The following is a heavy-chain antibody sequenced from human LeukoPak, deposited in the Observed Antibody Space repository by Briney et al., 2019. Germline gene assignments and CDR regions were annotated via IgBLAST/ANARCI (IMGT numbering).Heavy chain of an antibody. V-gene: IGHV4-61*09. Sequence: SETLSLIGTVSGGSISTGSNYWSWIRQPAGKGLEWIGHIYTSGSTNYNPSLKSRVTISLDTSMTQFSLKLSSVTAADTAVYYCARNLGASIFGVGEFDPWGQGTLVTVSS. CDR1: GGSISTGSNY. D-gene: IGHD3-3*01. CDR3: ARNLGASIFGVGEFDP. CDR2: IYTSGST. J-gene: IGHJ5*02.